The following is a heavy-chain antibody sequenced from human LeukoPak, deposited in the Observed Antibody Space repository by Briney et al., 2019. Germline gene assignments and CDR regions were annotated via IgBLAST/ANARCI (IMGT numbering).Heavy chain of an antibody. CDR2: IFSNDEK. Sequence: ESGPVLVKPTETLTLTCTVSGFSLSNARMGVSWIRQPPGKALEWLAHIFSNDEKSYSTSLKSRLTIYKDTSKSQVVLTMTNMDPVDTATYYCARSPGYSGYDLYYFDYWGQGTLVTVSS. CDR3: ARSPGYSGYDLYYFDY. CDR1: GFSLSNARMG. D-gene: IGHD5-12*01. V-gene: IGHV2-26*01. J-gene: IGHJ4*02.